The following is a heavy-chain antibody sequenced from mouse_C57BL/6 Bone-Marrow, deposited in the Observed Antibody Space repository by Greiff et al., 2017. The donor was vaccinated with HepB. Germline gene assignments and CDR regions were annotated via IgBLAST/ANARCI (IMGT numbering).Heavy chain of an antibody. D-gene: IGHD2-5*01. J-gene: IGHJ3*01. CDR3: AISNYGAY. CDR1: GYAFSSSW. CDR2: IYPGDGDT. V-gene: IGHV1-82*01. Sequence: VQLQQSGPELVKPGASVKISCKASGYAFSSSWMNWVKQRPGKGLEWIGRIYPGDGDTNYNGKFKGKATLTADKSSSTAYMQLSGLTSEDSAVYFCAISNYGAYWGQGTLVTVSA.